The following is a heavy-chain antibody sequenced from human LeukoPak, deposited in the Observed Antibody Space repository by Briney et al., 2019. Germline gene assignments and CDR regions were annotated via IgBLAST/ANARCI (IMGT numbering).Heavy chain of an antibody. D-gene: IGHD2-15*01. CDR3: ARVQYGVVVAATEYYFDY. V-gene: IGHV4-39*07. Sequence: PSETLSLTCTVSGGSISSSSYYWGWIRQPPGKGLEWIGSIYHSGSTYYNPSLKSRVTISVDTSKNQFSLKLSSVTAADTAVYYCARVQYGVVVAATEYYFDYWGQGTLVTVSS. CDR1: GGSISSSSYY. J-gene: IGHJ4*02. CDR2: IYHSGST.